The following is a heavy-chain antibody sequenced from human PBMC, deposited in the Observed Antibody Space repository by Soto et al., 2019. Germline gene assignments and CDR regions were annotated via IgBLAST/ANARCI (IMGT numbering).Heavy chain of an antibody. J-gene: IGHJ5*02. CDR2: ISGSGGST. CDR3: AKFRHSSGWVNWFDP. D-gene: IGHD6-19*01. V-gene: IGHV3-23*01. Sequence: DVQLLESGGGLVQPGGSLRLSCAASGFTFRSYAMSWVRQAPGKGLEWVSAISGSGGSTYYADSVKGRFTISRDNSKNTLYLQMNSRRAEETAVYYCAKFRHSSGWVNWFDPWGQGTLVTVSS. CDR1: GFTFRSYA.